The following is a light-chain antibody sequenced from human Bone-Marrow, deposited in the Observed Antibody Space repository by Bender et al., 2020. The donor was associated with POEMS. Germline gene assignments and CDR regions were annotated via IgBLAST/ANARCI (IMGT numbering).Light chain of an antibody. Sequence: QSALTQPASVSGSPGQSITISCSGSISDVGGYEYVSWYQQLPGKAPKLILYEGSKRPSGVSNRFSGSKSGDTASLTISGVQADDEADYYCSLYTTTATLVLFGGGTRLTVL. V-gene: IGLV2-14*01. CDR3: SLYTTTATLVL. CDR2: EGS. CDR1: ISDVGGYEY. J-gene: IGLJ2*01.